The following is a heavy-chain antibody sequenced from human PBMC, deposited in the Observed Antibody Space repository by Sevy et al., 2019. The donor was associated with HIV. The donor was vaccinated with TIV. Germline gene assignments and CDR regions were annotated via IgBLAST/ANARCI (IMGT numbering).Heavy chain of an antibody. D-gene: IGHD5-18*01. CDR3: AKDRTQIWHEDVYSGMDV. J-gene: IGHJ6*02. Sequence: GGSLRLSCAASGFTFSDYGMNWVRQAPGKGLEWVAVISHDGSKKFYADSVKGRFTISRDNSKNTLYLEMNSLRVEDTAVYYCAKDRTQIWHEDVYSGMDVWGQGTTVTVSS. CDR2: ISHDGSKK. V-gene: IGHV3-30*18. CDR1: GFTFSDYG.